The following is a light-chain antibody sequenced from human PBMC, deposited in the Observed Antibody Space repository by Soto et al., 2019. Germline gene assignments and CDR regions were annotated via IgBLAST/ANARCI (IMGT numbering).Light chain of an antibody. J-gene: IGKJ1*01. CDR3: QQYNNWPRT. Sequence: EIVLTQSPATLSLSPGERATLSCRASQSVNYYLVWYQQKPGQAPRLLIYGASTRATGIPARFSGSGSGTEFTLTISSLQSEDFAVYYCQQYNNWPRTFGQGTKVDIK. CDR2: GAS. CDR1: QSVNYY. V-gene: IGKV3-15*01.